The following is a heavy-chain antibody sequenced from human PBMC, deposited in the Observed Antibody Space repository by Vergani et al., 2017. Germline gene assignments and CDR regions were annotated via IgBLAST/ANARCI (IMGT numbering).Heavy chain of an antibody. CDR1: GFTFNHYA. J-gene: IGHJ6*02. CDR3: AKANPRNSGYDYLYYDHAMDV. CDR2: ISGSGGST. V-gene: IGHV3-23*01. D-gene: IGHD5-12*01. Sequence: EVHLLESGGDLVQPGGSLRLSCAASGFTFNHYAMTWVRQAPGKGLEWVSGISGSGGSTYYAGAVKGRFTISRDSSKNTLYLQMNSLSAGDTAVYYCAKANPRNSGYDYLYYDHAMDVWGQGTTVTVSS.